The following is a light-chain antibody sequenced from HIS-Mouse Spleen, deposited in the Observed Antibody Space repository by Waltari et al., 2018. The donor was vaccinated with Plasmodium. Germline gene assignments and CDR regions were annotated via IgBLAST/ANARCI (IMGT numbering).Light chain of an antibody. Sequence: DVVMTQSPLSLPVTLGQPASISCRSSQSLVYRDGNTYLNWFQQRPGQSPRRLIYKVSNRDSGVPDRFSGSGSGTDFTLKISRVEAEDVGVYYCMQGTHWPRIPMYTFGQGTKLEIK. CDR3: MQGTHWPRIPMYT. CDR1: QSLVYRDGNTY. V-gene: IGKV2-30*01. J-gene: IGKJ2*01. CDR2: KVS.